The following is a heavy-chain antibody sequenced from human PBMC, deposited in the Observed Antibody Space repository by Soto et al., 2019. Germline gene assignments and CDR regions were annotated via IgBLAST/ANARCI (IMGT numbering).Heavy chain of an antibody. J-gene: IGHJ4*02. D-gene: IGHD3-22*01. Sequence: GESLKISCKGYGYSFAGYWITWVRQKPGKGLEWMGRIDPSDSQTYYSPSFRGHVTISVTKSITTVFLQWSSLRASDTAMYYCARQIYDSDTGPNFQYYFDSWGQGTPVTVSS. V-gene: IGHV5-10-1*01. CDR3: ARQIYDSDTGPNFQYYFDS. CDR2: IDPSDSQT. CDR1: GYSFAGYW.